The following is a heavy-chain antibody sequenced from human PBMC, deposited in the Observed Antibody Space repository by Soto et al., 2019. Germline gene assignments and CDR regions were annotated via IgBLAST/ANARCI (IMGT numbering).Heavy chain of an antibody. V-gene: IGHV1-69*01. Sequence: SVKGSCKAPGDTFTSYYLNWVRQAPGQGLEWMGVIIPISGRINYAQKFQGRLTMTPDESTSTVYMDLSSLTSEDTAVYYCASRERVDAFDVWGQGTMVTVSS. D-gene: IGHD1-26*01. J-gene: IGHJ3*01. CDR3: ASRERVDAFDV. CDR1: GDTFTSYY. CDR2: IIPISGRI.